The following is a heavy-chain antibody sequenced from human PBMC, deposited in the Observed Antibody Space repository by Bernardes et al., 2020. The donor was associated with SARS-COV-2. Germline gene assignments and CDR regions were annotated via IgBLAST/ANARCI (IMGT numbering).Heavy chain of an antibody. V-gene: IGHV4-59*01. Sequence: SETLSLTCTVSGGSISSYYWSWIRQPPGKGLEWIGYIYYSGSTNYNPSLKSRVTISVDTSKNQFSLKLSSVTAADTAVYYCARALGRWLQFASAFDIWGQGTMVIVSS. D-gene: IGHD5-12*01. CDR3: ARALGRWLQFASAFDI. J-gene: IGHJ3*02. CDR1: GGSISSYY. CDR2: IYYSGST.